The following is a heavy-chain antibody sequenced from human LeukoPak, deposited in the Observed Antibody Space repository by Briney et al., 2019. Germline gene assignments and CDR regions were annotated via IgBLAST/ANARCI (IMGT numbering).Heavy chain of an antibody. CDR3: AKDLGGVYSSGWLSFDY. CDR2: ISWDGGST. V-gene: IGHV3-43*01. Sequence: PGGSLRLSCAASGFTFDDYTMHWVRQAPGKGLEWVSLISWDGGSTYYADSVKGRFTISRDNSKNSLYLQMNSLRTEDTALYYCAKDLGGVYSSGWLSFDYWGQGTLVTVSS. CDR1: GFTFDDYT. D-gene: IGHD6-19*01. J-gene: IGHJ4*02.